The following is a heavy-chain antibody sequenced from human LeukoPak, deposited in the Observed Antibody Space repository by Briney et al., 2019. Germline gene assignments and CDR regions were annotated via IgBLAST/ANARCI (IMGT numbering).Heavy chain of an antibody. D-gene: IGHD2-2*01. J-gene: IGHJ4*02. CDR2: IYTSGST. V-gene: IGHV4-4*07. CDR1: GGSISSYY. CDR3: ARVLWDCSSTSCYEDYFDY. Sequence: SETLSLTCTVSGGSISSYYWSWIRQPAGKGLEWIGRIYTSGSTNYNPSLKSRVTMSVDTSKNQFSLKLSSVTAADTAVYYCARVLWDCSSTSCYEDYFDYWGQGTLVTVSS.